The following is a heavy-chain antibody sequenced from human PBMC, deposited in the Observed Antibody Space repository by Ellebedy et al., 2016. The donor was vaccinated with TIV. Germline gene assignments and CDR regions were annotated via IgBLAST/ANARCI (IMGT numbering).Heavy chain of an antibody. Sequence: PGGSLRLSCVASGFTFDSYAMHWVRQAPGKGLEGVAVISHDGSSQYYADSVKGRFTVSRDNSMTTVYLEMNSLRAEDTALYYCARDLDKSSGWYGGAAYWGQGTLVTVSS. D-gene: IGHD6-19*01. J-gene: IGHJ4*02. V-gene: IGHV3-30-3*01. CDR2: ISHDGSSQ. CDR1: GFTFDSYA. CDR3: ARDLDKSSGWYGGAAY.